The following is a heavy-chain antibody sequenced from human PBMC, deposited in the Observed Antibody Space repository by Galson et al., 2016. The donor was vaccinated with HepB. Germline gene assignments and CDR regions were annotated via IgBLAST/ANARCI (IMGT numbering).Heavy chain of an antibody. J-gene: IGHJ3*02. CDR3: ARGLRYSSGWYSVLFAFDI. D-gene: IGHD6-19*01. CDR2: INPSGGST. CDR1: GYTFTSYY. V-gene: IGHV1-46*03. Sequence: SVKVSCKASGYTFTSYYMHWVRQAPGQGLEWMGIINPSGGSTSYAQKFQGRVTMTRDTSTSIVYMELSSLRSEDTAAYYCARGLRYSSGWYSVLFAFDIWGQGTMVTVSS.